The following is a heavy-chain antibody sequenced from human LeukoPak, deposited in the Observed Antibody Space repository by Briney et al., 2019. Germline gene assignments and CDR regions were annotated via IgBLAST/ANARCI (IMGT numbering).Heavy chain of an antibody. D-gene: IGHD2-8*01. V-gene: IGHV4-59*01. Sequence: SETLSLTCTVSGGSISSYCWSWIRQPPGKGLEWIGYIYYSGSTNYNPSLKSRVTISVDTSKNQFSLKLSSVTAADTAVYYCARDDCTNGVCSTDAFDIWGQGTMVTVSS. CDR2: IYYSGST. CDR1: GGSISSYC. CDR3: ARDDCTNGVCSTDAFDI. J-gene: IGHJ3*02.